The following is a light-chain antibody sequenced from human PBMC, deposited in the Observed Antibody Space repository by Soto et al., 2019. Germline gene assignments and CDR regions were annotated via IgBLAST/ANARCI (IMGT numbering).Light chain of an antibody. J-gene: IGKJ5*01. CDR2: GAS. V-gene: IGKV3-20*01. Sequence: EIVLTQSPGTLSLSPGERATLSCRASQSVSSSYLAWYQQKPGQAPRLLIYGASSRATGIPDRFSGSGSGTDFTLTISRLEPEDFAVYYCQQYGSSPLTWTFGQGTRLEIK. CDR1: QSVSSSY. CDR3: QQYGSSPLTWT.